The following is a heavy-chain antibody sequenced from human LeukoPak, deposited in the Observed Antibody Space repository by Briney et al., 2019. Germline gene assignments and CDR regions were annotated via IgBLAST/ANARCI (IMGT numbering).Heavy chain of an antibody. J-gene: IGHJ4*02. V-gene: IGHV4-39*02. Sequence: KPSGTLSLTCTVSGGSISTTGYYWAWIRQPPGKGLQWIASIYYSGSTYYNSSLKSRVTISVDTSKNQFSLKLSSMTAADTAVYYCASDKGRSNNYFDYWGQGTLVTVSS. D-gene: IGHD2-15*01. CDR3: ASDKGRSNNYFDY. CDR2: IYYSGST. CDR1: GGSISTTGYY.